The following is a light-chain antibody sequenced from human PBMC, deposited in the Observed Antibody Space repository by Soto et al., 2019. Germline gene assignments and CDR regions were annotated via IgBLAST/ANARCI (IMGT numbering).Light chain of an antibody. CDR2: DVS. CDR1: ISDVGGYNY. V-gene: IGLV2-14*01. Sequence: QSVLTQPASVSGSPGQSITISCTGTISDVGGYNYVSWYQQHPGEAPKLIVYDVSNRPSGVSHRFSGSQSGNTASLTISGLQAEDEADYYCNSYRSTSTRYVFGTGTKLTVL. J-gene: IGLJ1*01. CDR3: NSYRSTSTRYV.